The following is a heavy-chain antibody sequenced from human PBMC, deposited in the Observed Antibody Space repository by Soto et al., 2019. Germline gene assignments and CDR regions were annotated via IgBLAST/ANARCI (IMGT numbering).Heavy chain of an antibody. CDR3: ASPGGYSYGYDYYYGMDV. CDR1: GYSFTSYW. Sequence: GESLKISCKGSGYSFTSYWIGSVRQMPGKGLEWMGIIYPGDSDTRYSPSFQGQVTISADKSISTAYLQWSSLKASDTAMYYCASPGGYSYGYDYYYGMDVWGQGTTVTVSS. V-gene: IGHV5-51*01. J-gene: IGHJ6*02. D-gene: IGHD5-18*01. CDR2: IYPGDSDT.